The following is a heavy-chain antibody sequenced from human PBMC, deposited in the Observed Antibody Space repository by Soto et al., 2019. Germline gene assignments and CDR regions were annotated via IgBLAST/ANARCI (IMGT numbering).Heavy chain of an antibody. D-gene: IGHD6-19*01. Sequence: QVQLQESGPGLVKPSEPLSLTCTVSGGSISSYYWSWIRQPPGKGLEWIGYIYYSGSTNYTPSLKSRVTISVDTSKNHFSLKLSSVTAADTAVYYCARYAVAGNGGVRFDYWGQGTLVTVSS. CDR1: GGSISSYY. CDR2: IYYSGST. J-gene: IGHJ4*02. V-gene: IGHV4-59*01. CDR3: ARYAVAGNGGVRFDY.